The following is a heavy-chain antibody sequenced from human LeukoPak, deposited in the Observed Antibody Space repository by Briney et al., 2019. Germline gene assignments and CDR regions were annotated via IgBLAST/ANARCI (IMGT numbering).Heavy chain of an antibody. CDR3: ARDLQGRAKFDY. CDR1: GYTFSIYG. J-gene: IGHJ4*02. V-gene: IGHV1-18*01. D-gene: IGHD5-24*01. Sequence: GAXVKVSCKASGYTFSIYGITWVRQAPGQGLEWMGWISAYNGDTNYAQKLQDRVIMTTDTSTSTAYMELRSLRSDDTAVYYCARDLQGRAKFDYWGQGTLVTVSS. CDR2: ISAYNGDT.